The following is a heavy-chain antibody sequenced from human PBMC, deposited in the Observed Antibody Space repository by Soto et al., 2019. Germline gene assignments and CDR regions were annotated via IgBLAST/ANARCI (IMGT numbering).Heavy chain of an antibody. CDR1: RVAFSKFI. D-gene: IGHD6-19*01. CDR3: AKVRYSSPIGYYYGMDV. J-gene: IGHJ6*02. CDR2: IIPIFGTA. V-gene: IGHV1-69*01. Sequence: QAQLEQSGGEVKKPGSSVKVSCKASRVAFSKFIVTWVRQAPGLGLEWVGGIIPIFGTANYAQKFQGRVTITADEATSTSYMEVNNLRSEDTAVYYCAKVRYSSPIGYYYGMDVWCQGTTVTVSS.